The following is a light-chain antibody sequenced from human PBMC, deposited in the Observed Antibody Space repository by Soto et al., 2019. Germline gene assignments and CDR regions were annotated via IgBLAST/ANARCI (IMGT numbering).Light chain of an antibody. CDR3: QSYDSSLSAVV. Sequence: QSVLTQPPSVSGAPGQRVTISCTGSSSNIGAGYDVHWYQQLPGTAPKLLIYGNNNRPSGVPDRFSGSKSGTSASLAITALRAEDEADYYCQSYDSSLSAVVFGGGTKLTVL. CDR1: SSNIGAGYD. J-gene: IGLJ2*01. V-gene: IGLV1-40*01. CDR2: GNN.